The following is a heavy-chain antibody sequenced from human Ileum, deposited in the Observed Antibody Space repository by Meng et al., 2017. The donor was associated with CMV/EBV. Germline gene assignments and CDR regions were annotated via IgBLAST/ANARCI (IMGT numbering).Heavy chain of an antibody. Sequence: GSISSGGYYWSWIRQPPGKGLEWIGYIYYSGSTYYNPSLKSRVTISVDTSKNQFSLKLSSVTAADTAVYYCARRNRLRPGMYYFDYWGQGTLVTVSS. J-gene: IGHJ4*02. D-gene: IGHD6-6*01. CDR1: GSISSGGYY. CDR3: ARRNRLRPGMYYFDY. V-gene: IGHV4-30-4*01. CDR2: IYYSGST.